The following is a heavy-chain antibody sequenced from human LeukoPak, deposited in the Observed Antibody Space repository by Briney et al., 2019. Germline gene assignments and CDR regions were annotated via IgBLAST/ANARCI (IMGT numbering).Heavy chain of an antibody. CDR1: GFTFDDYA. D-gene: IGHD3-10*02. CDR2: ISWNSGSI. CDR3: AKDKLYSYYYMDV. J-gene: IGHJ6*03. Sequence: GGSLRLSCAASGFTFDDYAMHWVRQAPGKGLEWVSGISWNSGSIGYADSVKGRFTISRDNAKNSLYLQMNSLRAEDTALYYCAKDKLYSYYYMDVWGKGTTVTASS. V-gene: IGHV3-9*01.